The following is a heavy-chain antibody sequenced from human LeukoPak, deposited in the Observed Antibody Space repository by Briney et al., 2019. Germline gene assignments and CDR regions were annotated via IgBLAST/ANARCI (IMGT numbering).Heavy chain of an antibody. V-gene: IGHV3-23*01. J-gene: IGHJ4*02. CDR1: GFTFRSFA. CDR2: ISGSGSST. D-gene: IGHD6-13*01. Sequence: GGSLRLSCAASGFTFRSFAMSWVRQAPGKGLEWVSSISGSGSSTYYADSVKGRFTISRGNSKNTLYLRMNSLRAEDTAVYYCAKFSGQQLVGYYFDYWGQGTLVTVSS. CDR3: AKFSGQQLVGYYFDY.